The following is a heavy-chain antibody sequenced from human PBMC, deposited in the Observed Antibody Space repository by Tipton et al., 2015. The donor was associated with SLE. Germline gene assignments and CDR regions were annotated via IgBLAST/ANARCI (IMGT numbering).Heavy chain of an antibody. CDR3: VRTLDSGYDQTAFDI. D-gene: IGHD5-12*01. Sequence: TLSLTCAVYGGSFSDYYWSWIRQTPGEGLEWIGEINHTGGTNYNPSLESRVTMSVDTSKNQFSLKLSSVTAADTAMYYCVRTLDSGYDQTAFDIWDQGTMVTVSS. CDR1: GGSFSDYY. V-gene: IGHV4-34*01. CDR2: INHTGGT. J-gene: IGHJ3*02.